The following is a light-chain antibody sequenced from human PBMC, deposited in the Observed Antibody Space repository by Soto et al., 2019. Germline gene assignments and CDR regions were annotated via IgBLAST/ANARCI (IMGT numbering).Light chain of an antibody. CDR1: SSDIGDYNY. CDR2: EVS. CDR3: SSFTSSSPYV. Sequence: QSALTQPASVSGSPGQSLTISCTGTSSDIGDYNYVSWYQQCPGKAPKLMIYEVSNRPSGVSNRFSGSKSGNTASLTISGLQADDEADYYCSSFTSSSPYVFGTGTKLTVL. V-gene: IGLV2-14*01. J-gene: IGLJ1*01.